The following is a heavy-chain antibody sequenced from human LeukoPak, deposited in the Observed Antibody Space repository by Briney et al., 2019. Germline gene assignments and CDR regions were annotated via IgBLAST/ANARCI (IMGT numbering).Heavy chain of an antibody. CDR2: IYPPTGGT. V-gene: IGHV1-2*02. CDR3: VRENWYYDH. D-gene: IGHD3-16*01. J-gene: IGHJ4*02. CDR1: GYTFTAYH. Sequence: GASVKVSCKTSGYTFTAYHMHWVRQAPGQGLEFVGWIYPPTGGTVLAGKFQGRVTMTRDTSIAAAYMELSGPTFDDTAVYYCVRENWYYDHWGQGTLVTVSS.